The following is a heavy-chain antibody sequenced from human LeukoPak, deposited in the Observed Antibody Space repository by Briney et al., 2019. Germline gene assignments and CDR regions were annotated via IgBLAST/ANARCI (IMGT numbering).Heavy chain of an antibody. J-gene: IGHJ4*02. Sequence: GGSLRLSCAASGFTFSSYAMHWVRQAPGKGLEWVAVISYDGSNKYYADSVKGRFTISRDNSKNTLYLQMNSLRAEDTAVYYCARDFIVGAPFDYWGQGTLVTVSS. V-gene: IGHV3-30-3*01. CDR1: GFTFSSYA. CDR3: ARDFIVGAPFDY. CDR2: ISYDGSNK. D-gene: IGHD1-26*01.